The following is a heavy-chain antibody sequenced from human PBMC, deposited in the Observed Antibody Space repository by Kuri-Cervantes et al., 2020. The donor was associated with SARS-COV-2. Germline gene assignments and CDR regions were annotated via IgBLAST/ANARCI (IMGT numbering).Heavy chain of an antibody. Sequence: LSLTCAASGFTFSSYGMHWVRQAPGKGLVWVSRINSDGSSTSYADSVKGRFTISRDNAKNTLYLQMNSLRAEDTAVYYCARASLDLTIFGVAYDAFDIWGQGTMVTVSS. J-gene: IGHJ3*02. CDR3: ARASLDLTIFGVAYDAFDI. CDR2: INSDGSST. D-gene: IGHD3-3*01. V-gene: IGHV3-74*01. CDR1: GFTFSSYG.